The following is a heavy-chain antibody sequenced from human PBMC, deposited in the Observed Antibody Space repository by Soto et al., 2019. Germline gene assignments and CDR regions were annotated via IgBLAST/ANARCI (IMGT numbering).Heavy chain of an antibody. Sequence: EVQLVESGGGLVQPGGSLKLSCAASGFIFSGSAEHWVRQASGKGLEWVGRILSKAGNYATAYPASMKGRFTISRDDSENTAFLHMNSLKTEDTAVYYCIRGGSPYYYDYWGQGTLVAVSS. CDR1: GFIFSGSA. CDR2: ILSKAGNYAT. V-gene: IGHV3-73*01. J-gene: IGHJ4*02. CDR3: IRGGSPYYYDY.